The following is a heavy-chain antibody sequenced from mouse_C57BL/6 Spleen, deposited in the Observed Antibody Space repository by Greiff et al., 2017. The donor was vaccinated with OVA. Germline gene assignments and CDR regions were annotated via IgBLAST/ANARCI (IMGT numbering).Heavy chain of an antibody. Sequence: VQLQQSGAELARPGASVKMSCKASGYTFTSYTMHWVKQRPGQGLEWIGYINPSSGYTKYNQKFKDKATLTADKSSSTAYMQLSSLTSEDSAVYYCARNYGSSYYCDDWGQGTTLTVSS. J-gene: IGHJ2*01. CDR1: GYTFTSYT. CDR2: INPSSGYT. CDR3: ARNYGSSYYCDD. V-gene: IGHV1-4*01. D-gene: IGHD1-1*01.